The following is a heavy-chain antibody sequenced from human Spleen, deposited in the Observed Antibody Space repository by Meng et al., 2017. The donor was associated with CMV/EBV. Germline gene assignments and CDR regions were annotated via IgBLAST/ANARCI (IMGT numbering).Heavy chain of an antibody. D-gene: IGHD1-1*01. V-gene: IGHV4-61*01. CDR3: ARDILERNAFDM. J-gene: IGHJ3*02. CDR1: GGSVSSGSYY. CDR2: ISYLGST. Sequence: SETLSLTCTVSGGSVSSGSYYWTWLRQPPGKGLEWIGYISYLGSTNYNPSLKSRVAISVDTSKNQFSLKLSSVTAADTAIFYCARDILERNAFDMWGQGKMVTVSS.